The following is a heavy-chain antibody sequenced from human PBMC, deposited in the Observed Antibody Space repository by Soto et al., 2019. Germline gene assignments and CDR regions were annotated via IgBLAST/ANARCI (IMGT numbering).Heavy chain of an antibody. CDR2: ISNDGSNK. J-gene: IGHJ4*02. CDR3: AKGLKWELPLEY. CDR1: GFSFSTYG. V-gene: IGHV3-30*18. Sequence: PGGSLRLSCAASGFSFSTYGMHWVRQAPGKGLEWVAFISNDGSNKYYADSVKGRFTISRDNSKNTMYLQMNSLRAEDTAIYKCAKGLKWELPLEYWGQGTLVTVSS. D-gene: IGHD1-26*01.